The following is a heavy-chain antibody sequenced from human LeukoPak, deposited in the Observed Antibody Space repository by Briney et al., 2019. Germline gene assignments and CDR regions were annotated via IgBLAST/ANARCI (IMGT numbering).Heavy chain of an antibody. Sequence: GESLRISCEGSGYDFSSYWIGWVRQMPGQGLEWMGIIYPGDSDTRYSPSFQGQVTISADKSISTAYLQWSSLKASDTAMYYCATSLGYYDSSGYLDYYYYYYMDVWGKGTTVTVSS. J-gene: IGHJ6*03. CDR2: IYPGDSDT. D-gene: IGHD3-22*01. CDR1: GYDFSSYW. V-gene: IGHV5-51*01. CDR3: ATSLGYYDSSGYLDYYYYYYMDV.